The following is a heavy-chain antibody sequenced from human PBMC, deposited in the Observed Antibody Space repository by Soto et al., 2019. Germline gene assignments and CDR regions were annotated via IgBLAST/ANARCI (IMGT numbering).Heavy chain of an antibody. Sequence: PSETLSLTCTVSGGSISGNYWTWIRQPPGKGLEWIGYIYYSGSTNYNPSLKSRVTISIDTSKNQFSLKLSSVTAADTAVYYCARHGPGGSYSDYWGQGTLVTVSS. CDR3: ARHGPGGSYSDY. CDR2: IYYSGST. D-gene: IGHD1-26*01. V-gene: IGHV4-59*08. J-gene: IGHJ4*02. CDR1: GGSISGNY.